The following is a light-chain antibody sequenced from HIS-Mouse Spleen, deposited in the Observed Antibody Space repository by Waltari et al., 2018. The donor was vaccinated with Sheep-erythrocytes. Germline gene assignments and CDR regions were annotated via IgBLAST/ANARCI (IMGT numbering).Light chain of an antibody. CDR3: QQLNSYPPA. J-gene: IGKJ3*01. CDR1: QSVSSY. V-gene: IGKV3-11*01. Sequence: EIVLTQSPATLSLSPGERATLSCRASQSVSSYLAWYHQKPGQAPRLLIYDASNRATGIPARFSGSGSGTDFTLTISSLEPEDFATYYCQQLNSYPPAFGPGTKVDIK. CDR2: DAS.